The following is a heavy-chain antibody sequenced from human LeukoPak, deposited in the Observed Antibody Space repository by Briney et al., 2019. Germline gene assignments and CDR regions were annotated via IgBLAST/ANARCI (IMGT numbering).Heavy chain of an antibody. V-gene: IGHV1-2*02. CDR2: IDPYSGGT. D-gene: IGHD3-22*01. Sequence: ASVKVSCKASEYTFNGYYIYWVRQAPGQGLEWMGWIDPYSGGTKSAQKFEGRVTLTRDTSISTAYMELHTLRSDDTAVYYCARDSHAELGPVWDDTSGDEYWGQGTLVTVSP. J-gene: IGHJ4*02. CDR3: ARDSHAELGPVWDDTSGDEY. CDR1: EYTFNGYY.